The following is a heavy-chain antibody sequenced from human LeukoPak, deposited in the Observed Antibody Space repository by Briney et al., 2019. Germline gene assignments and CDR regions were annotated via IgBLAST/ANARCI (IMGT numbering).Heavy chain of an antibody. Sequence: GGSLRLSCAASGFTFSSYEMNWVRQAPGKGLEWVSYISSSGSTIYYVDSVKGRFIIPRGNAKNSLYLQMNSLRAEDTAVYYCARENGGYDKGDCYDHWGQGTLVTVSS. CDR2: ISSSGSTI. D-gene: IGHD5-12*01. CDR1: GFTFSSYE. J-gene: IGHJ4*02. CDR3: ARENGGYDKGDCYDH. V-gene: IGHV3-48*03.